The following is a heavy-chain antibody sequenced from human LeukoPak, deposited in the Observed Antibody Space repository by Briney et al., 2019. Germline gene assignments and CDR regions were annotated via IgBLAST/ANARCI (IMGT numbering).Heavy chain of an antibody. CDR1: GFSFSTYT. CDR3: ARVPTESQLEIWFDP. D-gene: IGHD1-1*01. Sequence: PGGSLRLSCAASGFSFSTYTIHWVRQAPGRGLEWVALISSAGNDKYNGDSVKGRFTISRDNSQNTVYLQMNSLRAEDTAVYYCARVPTESQLEIWFDPWGQGTLVTVSS. CDR2: ISSAGNDK. V-gene: IGHV3-30*04. J-gene: IGHJ5*02.